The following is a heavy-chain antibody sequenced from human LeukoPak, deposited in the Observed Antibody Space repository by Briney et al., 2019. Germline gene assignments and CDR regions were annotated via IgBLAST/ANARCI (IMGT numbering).Heavy chain of an antibody. D-gene: IGHD3-22*01. V-gene: IGHV4-59*12. CDR1: GGSISSYY. CDR2: IYYSGST. Sequence: PPETLSLTCTVSGGSISSYYWSWIRQPPGKGLEWIGYIYYSGSTNYNPSLKSRVTISVDTSKNQFSLKLSSVTAADTAVYYCARVGHPYYDSSGYYPDAFDIWGQGTMVTVSS. J-gene: IGHJ3*02. CDR3: ARVGHPYYDSSGYYPDAFDI.